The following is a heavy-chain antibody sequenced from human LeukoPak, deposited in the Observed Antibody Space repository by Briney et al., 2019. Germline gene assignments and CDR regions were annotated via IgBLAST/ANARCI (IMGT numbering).Heavy chain of an antibody. CDR2: IYYSGST. D-gene: IGHD3-22*01. Sequence: PSETLSLTCTVSGGSISSSSYYWGWIRQPPGKGLEWIGSIYYSGSTYYNPSLKSRVTISVDTSKNQFSLKLSSVTAADTAVYYCAKDRGSGYYSGWFDPWGQGTLVTVSS. CDR1: GGSISSSSYY. CDR3: AKDRGSGYYSGWFDP. J-gene: IGHJ5*02. V-gene: IGHV4-39*02.